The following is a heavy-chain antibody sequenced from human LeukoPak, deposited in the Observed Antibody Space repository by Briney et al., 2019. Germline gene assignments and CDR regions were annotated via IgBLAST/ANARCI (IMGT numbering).Heavy chain of an antibody. D-gene: IGHD3-10*01. CDR3: ARRPGEYGCNDFDY. Sequence: SETLSLTCTVSGXSISSSSYYWGWIRQPPGKGLEWIGSIYYSGSTYYNPSLKSRVTMSIDTSKNQFSLKLSSVTAADTAVYYCARRPGEYGCNDFDYWGQGTLVTVSS. V-gene: IGHV4-39*01. CDR2: IYYSGST. J-gene: IGHJ4*02. CDR1: GXSISSSSYY.